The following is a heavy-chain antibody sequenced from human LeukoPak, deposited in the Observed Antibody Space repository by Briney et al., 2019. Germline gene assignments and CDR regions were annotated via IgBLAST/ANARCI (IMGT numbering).Heavy chain of an antibody. Sequence: GGSLRLSCAASGNYWMHWVRQAPGKGLVWVSYINSDGSWTSCADSVKGRFTISEDNAKNTVYLQMNSLRAEDTAVYYCVSFYETYWGRGTLVTVSS. CDR3: VSFYETY. J-gene: IGHJ4*02. CDR1: GNYW. D-gene: IGHD2/OR15-2a*01. CDR2: INSDGSWT. V-gene: IGHV3-74*01.